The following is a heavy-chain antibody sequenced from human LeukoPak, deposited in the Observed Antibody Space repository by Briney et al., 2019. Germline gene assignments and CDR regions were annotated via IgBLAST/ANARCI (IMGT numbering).Heavy chain of an antibody. J-gene: IGHJ4*02. CDR2: IRNDGSGI. D-gene: IGHD2-21*01. V-gene: IGHV3-74*01. CDR3: ARERGVSHPFDY. CDR1: GFNFINTW. Sequence: GGSLRVSCAASGFNFINTWMHWVRQAPGKGLVWVARIRNDGSGIIYADSVKGRFTISRDNARNTLYLQMNSLRAEDTAVYYCARERGVSHPFDYWGQGTLVTVSS.